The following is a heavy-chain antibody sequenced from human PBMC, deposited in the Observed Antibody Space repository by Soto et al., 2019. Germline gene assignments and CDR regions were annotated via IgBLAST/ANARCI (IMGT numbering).Heavy chain of an antibody. J-gene: IGHJ6*02. D-gene: IGHD3-9*01. CDR3: ARHNGDYDILTGSRQYYYYGMDV. CDR1: GYSFTSYW. CDR2: IYPGDSDT. V-gene: IGHV5-51*01. Sequence: GESLKISCNGSGYSFTSYWIGWVRQMPGKGLEWMGIIYPGDSDTRYSPSFQGQVTISADKSISTAYLQWSSLKDSDTAMYYCARHNGDYDILTGSRQYYYYGMDVWGQGTTVTVPS.